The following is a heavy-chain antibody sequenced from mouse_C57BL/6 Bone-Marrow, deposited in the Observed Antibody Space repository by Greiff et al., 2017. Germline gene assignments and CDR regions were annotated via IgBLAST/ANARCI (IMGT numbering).Heavy chain of an antibody. V-gene: IGHV1-39*01. J-gene: IGHJ4*01. D-gene: IGHD2-4*01. CDR2: INPNYGTT. CDR1: GYSFTDYN. Sequence: EVQLVESGPELVKPGASVKISCKASGYSFTDYNMNWVKQSTGKSLEWIGVINPNYGTTSYNQKFKGKATLTVDQSSSTAYMQLNSLTSEDSAVYYYARGYDYDSAMDYWGQGTSVTVSS. CDR3: ARGYDYDSAMDY.